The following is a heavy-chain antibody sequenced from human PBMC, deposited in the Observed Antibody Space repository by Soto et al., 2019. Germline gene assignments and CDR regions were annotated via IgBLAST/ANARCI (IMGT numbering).Heavy chain of an antibody. CDR1: GGSISSSSYY. D-gene: IGHD3-22*01. J-gene: IGHJ4*02. Sequence: SETLSLTCTVSGGSISSSSYYWGWIRQPPGKGLEWIGSIYYSGSTYYNPSLKSRVTISVDTSKNQFSLKLSSVTAADTAVYYCASTQTYYYDSSGYFDYWGQGTLVTVSS. V-gene: IGHV4-39*01. CDR3: ASTQTYYYDSSGYFDY. CDR2: IYYSGST.